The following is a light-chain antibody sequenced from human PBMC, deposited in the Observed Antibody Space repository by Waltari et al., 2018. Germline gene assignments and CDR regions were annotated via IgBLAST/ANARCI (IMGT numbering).Light chain of an antibody. CDR1: RSDIGGYSF. CDR3: SSYSNTNTPYVVLL. J-gene: IGLJ2*01. CDR2: DVS. V-gene: IGLV2-14*03. Sequence: QSALTQPASVSGSPGQSITISCTGTRSDIGGYSFVSWYQQHPGKAPKLMIYDVSNRPSGVSDRFSGSKSGNTASLTISGLQAEDEADYYCSSYSNTNTPYVVLLFGGGTKLTVL.